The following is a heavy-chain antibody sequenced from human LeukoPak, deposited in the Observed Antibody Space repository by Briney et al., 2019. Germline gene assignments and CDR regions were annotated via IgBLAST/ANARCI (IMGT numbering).Heavy chain of an antibody. CDR3: ARDDAAIAAAGTPCFDY. V-gene: IGHV3-21*01. CDR1: GFTFSSYS. D-gene: IGHD6-13*01. J-gene: IGHJ4*02. Sequence: GGSLRLSCAASGFTFSSYSMNWVRQAPGKGLEWVSSISSSSSYIYYADSVKGRFTISRDNAKNSLYLQMNSLRAEDTAVYYCARDDAAIAAAGTPCFDYWGQRTLVTVSS. CDR2: ISSSSSYI.